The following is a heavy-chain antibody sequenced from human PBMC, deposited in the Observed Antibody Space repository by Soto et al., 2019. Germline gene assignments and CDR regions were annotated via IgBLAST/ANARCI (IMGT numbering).Heavy chain of an antibody. Sequence: VRQAPGQKLEWMGWINTGNDNTKYSQKFQGRVSTSMDTSASTAYLELSSLRSEVTAVYCCARANGAFDIWVQGTMVTVS. CDR2: INTGNDNT. J-gene: IGHJ3*02. V-gene: IGHV1-3*04. D-gene: IGHD2-8*01. CDR3: ARANGAFDI.